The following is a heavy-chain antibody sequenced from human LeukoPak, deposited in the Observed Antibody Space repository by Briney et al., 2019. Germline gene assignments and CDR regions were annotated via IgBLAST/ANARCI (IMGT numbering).Heavy chain of an antibody. V-gene: IGHV4-59*08. D-gene: IGHD5-18*01. CDR1: GGSISSYY. Sequence: PSETLSLTCTVSGGSISSYYWSWIRQPPGKGLEWIGYIYYSGSTNYNPSLKSRVTISVDTSKNQFSLKLSSVTAADTAVYYCARHGRGPVGQFGYSYARPYYFDYWGQGTLVTVSS. CDR2: IYYSGST. J-gene: IGHJ4*02. CDR3: ARHGRGPVGQFGYSYARPYYFDY.